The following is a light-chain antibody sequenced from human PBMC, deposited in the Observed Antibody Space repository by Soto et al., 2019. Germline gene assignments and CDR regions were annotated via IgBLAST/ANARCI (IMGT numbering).Light chain of an antibody. CDR3: SQYHVGRALT. V-gene: IGKV4-1*01. CDR2: WAS. Sequence: DIVMIQSPDSLAVSLGERATIHCKSSRSVFYNSNNKNYLAWYQQKPRQPPKLLISWASTRESGVPDRFSASRSGTEFTLTISRLQPEDVAVYYCSQYHVGRALTFGGGTRIEIK. CDR1: RSVFYNSNNKNY. J-gene: IGKJ4*01.